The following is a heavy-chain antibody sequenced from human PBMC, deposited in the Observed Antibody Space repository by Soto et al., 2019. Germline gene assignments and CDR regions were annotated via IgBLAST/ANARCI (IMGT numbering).Heavy chain of an antibody. CDR1: GFIFTNYA. CDR3: TRDGRATGTTDFDF. V-gene: IGHV1-3*01. J-gene: IGHJ4*02. Sequence: ASVKVSCKASGFIFTNYAIHWVRQAPGQRLEWMGWINAGTGNTKYAQNLQGRVAITRDTSASTAYMELSSLTSEDTAVYYCTRDGRATGTTDFDFWGQGTQVTVSS. D-gene: IGHD1-7*01. CDR2: INAGTGNT.